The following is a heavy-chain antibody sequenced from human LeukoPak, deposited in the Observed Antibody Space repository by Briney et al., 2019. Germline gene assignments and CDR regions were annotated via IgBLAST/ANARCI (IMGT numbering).Heavy chain of an antibody. CDR3: ARESLGFDY. Sequence: GRSLRLSCAPSGFTFSSYAMHWVRQAPGKGLEWVAVISYDGSNKYYADSVKGRFTISRDNSKNTLYLQMNSLRAEDTAVYYCARESLGFDYWGQGTLVTVSS. J-gene: IGHJ4*02. V-gene: IGHV3-30-3*01. CDR1: GFTFSSYA. CDR2: ISYDGSNK.